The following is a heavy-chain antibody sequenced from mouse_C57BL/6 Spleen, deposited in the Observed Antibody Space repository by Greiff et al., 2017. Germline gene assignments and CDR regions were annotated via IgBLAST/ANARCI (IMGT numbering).Heavy chain of an antibody. J-gene: IGHJ2*01. CDR1: GFTFSDYY. CDR2: ISNGGGST. V-gene: IGHV5-12*01. D-gene: IGHD1-1*01. CDR3: ARRDYYGSSYVLDY. Sequence: EVMLVESGGGLVQPGGSLKLSCAASGFTFSDYYMYWVRQTPEKRLEWVAYISNGGGSTYYPDTVKGRFTISRDNAKNTLYLQMSRLKSEDTAMYYCARRDYYGSSYVLDYWGQGTTLTVSS.